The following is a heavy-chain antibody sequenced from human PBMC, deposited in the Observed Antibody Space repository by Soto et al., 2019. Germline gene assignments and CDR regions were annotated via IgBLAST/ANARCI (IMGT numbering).Heavy chain of an antibody. D-gene: IGHD1-26*01. V-gene: IGHV1-69*01. Sequence: QVQLVQSGAEVKKPGSSVKVSCKASGGTFSSYAISWVRQAPGQGLEWMGGIIPIFGTANYAQKFQGRVTFTADESTGTAYMELSSLRSEDTAVYYCARVGVLVGATSYYYYGMDVWGQGTTVTVSS. CDR3: ARVGVLVGATSYYYYGMDV. CDR2: IIPIFGTA. CDR1: GGTFSSYA. J-gene: IGHJ6*02.